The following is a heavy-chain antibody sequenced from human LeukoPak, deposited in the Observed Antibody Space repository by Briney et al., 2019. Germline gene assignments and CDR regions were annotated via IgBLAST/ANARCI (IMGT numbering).Heavy chain of an antibody. CDR2: IIPIFGTA. V-gene: IGHV1-69*05. CDR3: ARGDYDSSGYYRTNWFDP. Sequence: ASVKVSCKASGGTFSSYAISWVRQAPGQGLEWMGGIIPIFGTASYAQKFQGRVTITTDESTSTAYMELSSLRSEDTAVYYCARGDYDSSGYYRTNWFDPWGQGTLVTVSS. J-gene: IGHJ5*02. D-gene: IGHD3-22*01. CDR1: GGTFSSYA.